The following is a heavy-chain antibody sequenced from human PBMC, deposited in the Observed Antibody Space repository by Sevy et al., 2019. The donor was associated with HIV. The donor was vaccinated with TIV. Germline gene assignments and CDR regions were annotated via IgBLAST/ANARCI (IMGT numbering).Heavy chain of an antibody. CDR2: ISAHNGNK. CDR1: GYTFTSYG. J-gene: IGHJ4*02. V-gene: IGHV1-18*04. D-gene: IGHD6-19*01. CDR3: ARDLAIAVAAPDY. Sequence: ASVKVSCKASGYTFTSYGITWVRQAPGQGLEWMGWISAHNGNKHYAQTFQDRVTMTTDTSTSTVYMELRSLRSDDTAVYYCARDLAIAVAAPDYWGQGTLVTVSS.